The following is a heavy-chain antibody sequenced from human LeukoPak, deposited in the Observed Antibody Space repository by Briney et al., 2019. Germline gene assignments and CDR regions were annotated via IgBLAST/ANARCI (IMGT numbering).Heavy chain of an antibody. CDR2: IKSKTDGGTT. J-gene: IGHJ3*02. V-gene: IGHV3-15*01. CDR1: GFTFSNAW. Sequence: GGSLRLSCAASGFTFSNAWMSWVRQAPGKGLEWVGRIKSKTDGGTTDYAAPVKGRFTISRDDSKNTLYLQMNSLKTEDTAVYYCTTAPTYYYDSSGYHAFDIWGQGTMVTVSS. CDR3: TTAPTYYYDSSGYHAFDI. D-gene: IGHD3-22*01.